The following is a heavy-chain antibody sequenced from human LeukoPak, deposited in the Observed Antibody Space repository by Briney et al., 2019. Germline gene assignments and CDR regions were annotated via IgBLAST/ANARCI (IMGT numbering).Heavy chain of an antibody. CDR2: VYHNGNT. J-gene: IGHJ4*02. Sequence: PSETLSLTCTVSGDSISSSSYYWGWIRQPPGKGLEWIGSVYHNGNTYYNPSLKSRATISADTSKNKFSLKSTSVTAADTAVYYCTKDSGHHRTDCWGQGTLVTASS. D-gene: IGHD1-26*01. V-gene: IGHV4-39*02. CDR3: TKDSGHHRTDC. CDR1: GDSISSSSYY.